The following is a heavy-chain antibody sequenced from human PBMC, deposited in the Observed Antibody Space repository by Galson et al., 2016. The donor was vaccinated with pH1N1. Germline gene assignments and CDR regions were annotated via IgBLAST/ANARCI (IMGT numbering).Heavy chain of an antibody. D-gene: IGHD3-9*01. Sequence: ETLSLTCTVSGYSISSGYYWGWIRQPPGKGLEWVGTISHSGSTSYNPSLKSRVTISQDSSNRRFSLKLRSVTAADTAVYYCVRHFEEFIGNCFDFWGQGALVTVSS. J-gene: IGHJ4*02. V-gene: IGHV4-38-2*02. CDR1: GYSISSGYY. CDR2: ISHSGST. CDR3: VRHFEEFIGNCFDF.